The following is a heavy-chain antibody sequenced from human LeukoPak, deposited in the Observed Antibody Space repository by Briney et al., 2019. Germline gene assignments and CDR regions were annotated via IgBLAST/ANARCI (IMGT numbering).Heavy chain of an antibody. D-gene: IGHD4-17*01. J-gene: IGHJ4*02. V-gene: IGHV3-23*01. CDR2: IRNFGET. CDR1: GFTFRNYA. Sequence: GGSLRLSCAASGFTFRNYAMAWVRQAPGKGLEWVSSIRNFGETHYADSVRGRFIISRDNSQNTLYLQMNSLRAEDSALYYCANIPPFDYGDYAIRLDWGQGTLVTVIS. CDR3: ANIPPFDYGDYAIRLD.